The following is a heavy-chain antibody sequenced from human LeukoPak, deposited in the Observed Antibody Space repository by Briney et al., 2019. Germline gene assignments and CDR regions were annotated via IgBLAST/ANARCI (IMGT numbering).Heavy chain of an antibody. CDR2: ISSSSSYI. J-gene: IGHJ3*02. D-gene: IGHD1-26*01. CDR3: ARLFSPYEWKWELKGPDAFDI. Sequence: PGGSLRLSCAASGFTFSSYSMNWVRQAPGKGLEWVSSISSSSSYIYYADSVKGRFTISRDNAKNSLYLQMNSLRAEDTAVYYCARLFSPYEWKWELKGPDAFDIWGQGTMVTVSS. CDR1: GFTFSSYS. V-gene: IGHV3-21*01.